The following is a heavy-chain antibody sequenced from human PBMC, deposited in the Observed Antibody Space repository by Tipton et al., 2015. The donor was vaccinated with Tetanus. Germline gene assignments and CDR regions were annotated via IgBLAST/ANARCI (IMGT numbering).Heavy chain of an antibody. Sequence: TLSLTCTVSGDSIGRYYPYWGWIRPPPGKDFEGVGEIHPSGNTNYNPSLINPVTISADTSKNHFSLSLTSATAADTAVYFCARGLDPYKSGNFWGQGTLVTVSS. V-gene: IGHV4-61*05. CDR3: ARGLDPYKSGNF. CDR2: IHPSGNT. D-gene: IGHD5-24*01. CDR1: GDSIGRYYPY. J-gene: IGHJ4*02.